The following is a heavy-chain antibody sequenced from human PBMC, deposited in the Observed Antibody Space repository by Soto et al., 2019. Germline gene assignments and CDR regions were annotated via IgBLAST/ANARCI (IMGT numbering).Heavy chain of an antibody. Sequence: PSETLSLTCTVSGGSISSYYWSWIRQPPGKGLEWIGYIYYSGSTNYNPSLKSRVTISVDTSKNQFSLKLSSVTAADTAVYYCARDRWFGELFGGMDVWGQGTTVTVSS. J-gene: IGHJ6*02. CDR2: IYYSGST. CDR3: ARDRWFGELFGGMDV. V-gene: IGHV4-59*01. D-gene: IGHD3-10*01. CDR1: GGSISSYY.